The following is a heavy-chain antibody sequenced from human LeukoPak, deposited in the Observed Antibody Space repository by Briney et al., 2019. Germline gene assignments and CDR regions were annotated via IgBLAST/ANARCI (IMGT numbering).Heavy chain of an antibody. CDR3: ARVRTGTMGPIFDY. J-gene: IGHJ4*02. CDR2: TYYSGST. D-gene: IGHD1-7*01. Sequence: PSETLSLTCTVSGGSISSYYWSWIRQPPGKGLEWIGYTYYSGSTNYNPSLKSRVTISVDTSKNQFSLKLSSVTAADTAVYYCARVRTGTMGPIFDYWGQGTLVTVSS. V-gene: IGHV4-59*01. CDR1: GGSISSYY.